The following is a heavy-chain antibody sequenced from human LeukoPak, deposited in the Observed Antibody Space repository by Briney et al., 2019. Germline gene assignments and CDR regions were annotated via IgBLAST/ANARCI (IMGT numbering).Heavy chain of an antibody. CDR2: INPSGGST. J-gene: IGHJ4*02. V-gene: IGHV1-46*01. D-gene: IGHD2-15*01. CDR3: ARDRGYCSGGSCYFLFY. CDR1: GGTFSSYA. Sequence: GASVKVSCKASGGTFSSYAISWVRQAPGQGLEWMGIINPSGGSTSYAQKFQGRVTMTRDMSTSTVYMELSSLRSEDTAVYYCARDRGYCSGGSCYFLFYWGQGTLVTVSS.